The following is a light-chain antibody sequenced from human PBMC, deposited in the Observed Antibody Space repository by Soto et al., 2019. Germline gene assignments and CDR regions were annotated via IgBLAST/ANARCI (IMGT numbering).Light chain of an antibody. Sequence: QSALTQPASVSGSPGQSITISCTGTSRDFGGYNYVSWYQQHPGKAPKLMIYDVSNRPSGVSNRFSGSKSGNTASLTISGLQAEDEADYYCSSYTSSSTLEVFGTGTKLTVL. CDR2: DVS. CDR1: SRDFGGYNY. CDR3: SSYTSSSTLEV. V-gene: IGLV2-14*01. J-gene: IGLJ1*01.